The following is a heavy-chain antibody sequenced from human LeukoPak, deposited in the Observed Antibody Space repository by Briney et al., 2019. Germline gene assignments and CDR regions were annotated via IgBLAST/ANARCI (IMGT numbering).Heavy chain of an antibody. J-gene: IGHJ4*02. CDR3: ASSIHCSGGSCYVP. CDR1: GFTFSSYN. Sequence: GGSLRLSCAASGFTFSSYNMNWVRQAPGKGLEWISYISSSSNSIYYADSVKGRFTISRDDAKNSLYLQMNSLRAEDTAVYYCASSIHCSGGSCYVPWGQGTLVTVSS. V-gene: IGHV3-48*01. D-gene: IGHD2-15*01. CDR2: ISSSSNSI.